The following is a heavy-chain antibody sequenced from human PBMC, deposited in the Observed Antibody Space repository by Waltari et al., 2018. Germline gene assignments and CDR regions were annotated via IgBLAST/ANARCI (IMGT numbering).Heavy chain of an antibody. V-gene: IGHV3-30*02. J-gene: IGHJ4*02. CDR3: AKVASGHWGFADS. CDR1: GFLFSSYG. D-gene: IGHD7-27*01. CDR2: IRQDGSNE. Sequence: QVQVVESGGGVVQPGGSLRLSCAVSGFLFSSYGMHWVRQAPGKGLEWVGFIRQDGSNEYYPDSVKGRFTISRDNSKNTLYLQMNSLRVEDSAVYYCAKVASGHWGFADSWGQGTLVTVSS.